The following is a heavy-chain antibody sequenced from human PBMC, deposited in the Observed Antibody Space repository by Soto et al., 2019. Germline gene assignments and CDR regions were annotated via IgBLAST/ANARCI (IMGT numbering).Heavy chain of an antibody. CDR3: ARRIPFGYAMDV. J-gene: IGHJ6*02. CDR2: ITSNGGNT. D-gene: IGHD2-21*01. V-gene: IGHV3-64*01. Sequence: EVQLGESGGGLVQPGGSLRLSCAASGFTFSSYAMHWVRQAPGKGLEYVSAITSNGGNTDYASSVKGRFTISRDNSKNTLYLQMGSLRAEDMAVYYCARRIPFGYAMDVWGQGSTVTVSS. CDR1: GFTFSSYA.